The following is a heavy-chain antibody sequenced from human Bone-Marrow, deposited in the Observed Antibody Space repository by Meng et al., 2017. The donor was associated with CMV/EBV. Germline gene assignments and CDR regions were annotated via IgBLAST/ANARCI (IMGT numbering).Heavy chain of an antibody. CDR3: ARQNGYSSSSEYYYYYGMDV. D-gene: IGHD6-6*01. Sequence: GESLKISCKGSGYSFTGYWIGWVRQMPGKGLEWMGIIYPGDSDTRYSPSFQGQVTISADKSISTAYLPWSSLKASDTAMYYCARQNGYSSSSEYYYYYGMDVWGQGTTVTVSS. CDR1: GYSFTGYW. J-gene: IGHJ6*02. CDR2: IYPGDSDT. V-gene: IGHV5-51*01.